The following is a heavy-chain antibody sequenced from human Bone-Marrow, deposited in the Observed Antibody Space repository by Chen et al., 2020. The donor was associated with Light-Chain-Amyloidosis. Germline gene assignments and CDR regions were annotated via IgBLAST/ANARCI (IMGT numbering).Heavy chain of an antibody. CDR3: TRKGGYFDF. Sequence: EVQLVESGGGLVQPGGSLRLSCATSGFNFSSFGMSWVRQAPGKGLEWVSTVSGSTVSTYYAGAVKGRFNISRDNSKSTLYLQMNSLRAGDTAVYFCTRKGGYFDFWGQGSLVTVSS. CDR1: GFNFSSFG. V-gene: IGHV3-23*04. J-gene: IGHJ4*02. CDR2: VSGSTVST. D-gene: IGHD3-10*01.